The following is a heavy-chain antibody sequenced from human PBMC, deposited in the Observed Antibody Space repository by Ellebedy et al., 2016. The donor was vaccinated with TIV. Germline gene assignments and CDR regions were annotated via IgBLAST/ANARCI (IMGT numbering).Heavy chain of an antibody. Sequence: PGGSLRLSCAASGFTVNNTYMSRVRQAPGKGLEWVSLIYSAGSTYSADSVRGRFSISRDSSKNTVFLQMNSLRAEDTGVYYCALLEVVAATPEYFQHWGQGTLVTVAS. CDR1: GFTVNNTY. J-gene: IGHJ1*01. D-gene: IGHD2-15*01. CDR3: ALLEVVAATPEYFQH. CDR2: IYSAGST. V-gene: IGHV3-53*01.